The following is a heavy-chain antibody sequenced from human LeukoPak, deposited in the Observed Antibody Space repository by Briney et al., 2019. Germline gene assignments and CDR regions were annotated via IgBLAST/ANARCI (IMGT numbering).Heavy chain of an antibody. CDR1: GGTFSSYA. Sequence: AASVKVSCKASGGTFSSYAISWVRQAPGQGLEWMGGIIPIFGTANYAQKFQGRVTITTDESTSTAYMELSSLRSEDTAVYYCARSYYDSSGFDYWCQGTLVTVSS. CDR3: ARSYYDSSGFDY. V-gene: IGHV1-69*05. CDR2: IIPIFGTA. D-gene: IGHD3-22*01. J-gene: IGHJ4*02.